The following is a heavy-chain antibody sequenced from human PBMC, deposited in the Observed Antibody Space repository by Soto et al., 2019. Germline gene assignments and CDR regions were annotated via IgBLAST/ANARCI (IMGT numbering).Heavy chain of an antibody. CDR1: GFTFSSYS. Sequence: PGGSLRLSCAASGFTFSSYSMNWVRQAPGKGLEWVSYSSSSSSTIYYADSVKGRFTISRDNAKNSLYLQMNSLRAEDTAVYYCARDYIAARRVNWFDPWGQGTLVTVSS. CDR3: ARDYIAARRVNWFDP. J-gene: IGHJ5*02. V-gene: IGHV3-48*01. D-gene: IGHD6-6*01. CDR2: SSSSSSTI.